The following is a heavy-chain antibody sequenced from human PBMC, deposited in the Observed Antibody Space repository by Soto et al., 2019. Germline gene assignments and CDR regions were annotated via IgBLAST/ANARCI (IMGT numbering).Heavy chain of an antibody. CDR3: ARISRATSYDFWSGQSPYYYYYGMDV. CDR2: IGGSNGDT. J-gene: IGHJ6*02. V-gene: IGHV1-18*01. D-gene: IGHD3-3*01. Sequence: ASVKVSCKASGYTFTSYDINWVRQATGQGLEWMGWIGGSNGDTNFARKFQGRVTLTTDTSTNTAYMELRSLRLDDTAVYYCARISRATSYDFWSGQSPYYYYYGMDVWGQGTTVNVSS. CDR1: GYTFTSYD.